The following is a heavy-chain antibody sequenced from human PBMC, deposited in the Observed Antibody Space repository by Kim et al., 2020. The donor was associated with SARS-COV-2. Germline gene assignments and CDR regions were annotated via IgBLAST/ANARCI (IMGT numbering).Heavy chain of an antibody. CDR3: AKGGVRPLSHFDY. V-gene: IGHV3-30*18. CDR1: GSAFGSFD. D-gene: IGHD3-10*01. CDR2: IFDDGSNP. J-gene: IGHJ4*02. Sequence: GGSLRLSCAASGSAFGSFDTQWFRQAPGKGLEWVAAIFDDGSNPFYAHSVKGRFTISIDNPKNPMSLQMPCLSPEDTAVYYCAKGGVRPLSHFDYLCQGT.